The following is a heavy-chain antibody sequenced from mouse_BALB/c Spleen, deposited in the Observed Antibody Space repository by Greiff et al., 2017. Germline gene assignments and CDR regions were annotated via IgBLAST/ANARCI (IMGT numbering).Heavy chain of an antibody. D-gene: IGHD1-1*01. V-gene: IGHV5-9-3*01. CDR3: AVYYYGRDAMDY. J-gene: IGHJ4*01. CDR1: GFTFSSYA. CDR2: ISSGGSYT. Sequence: EVQLVESGGGLVKPGGSLKLSCAASGFTFSSYAMSWVRQTPEKRLEWVATISSGGSYTYYPDSVKGRFTISRDNAKNTLYLQMSSLRSEDTAMYYCAVYYYGRDAMDYWGQGTSVTVSS.